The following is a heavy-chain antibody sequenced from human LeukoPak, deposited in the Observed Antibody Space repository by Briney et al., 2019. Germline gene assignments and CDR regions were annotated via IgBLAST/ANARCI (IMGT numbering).Heavy chain of an antibody. CDR2: IYSGGST. J-gene: IGHJ6*02. CDR1: GFTVSSNY. D-gene: IGHD6-19*01. V-gene: IGHV3-66*01. CDR3: ARDGSRSAVAGRLYGMDV. Sequence: GGSLRLSCAASGFTVSSNYMSWVRQAPGKGLEWVSVIYSGGSTYYADPVKGRFTISRDNSKNTLYLQMNSLRAEDTAVYYCARDGSRSAVAGRLYGMDVWGQGTTVTVSS.